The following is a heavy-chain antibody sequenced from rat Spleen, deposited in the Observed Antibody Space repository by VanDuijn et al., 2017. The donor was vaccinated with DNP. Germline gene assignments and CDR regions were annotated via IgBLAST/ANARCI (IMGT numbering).Heavy chain of an antibody. CDR3: VTRGTGSDNWFAY. CDR2: IKHDSSVI. J-gene: IGHJ3*01. CDR1: GFNFHDYW. Sequence: EVKLVESGGGLVQPGRSLKISCAASGFNFHDYWMGWVRQPPGRGLEWVGEIKHDSSVINHNPSLKDRFTISRDNAQNLLYLQMNNLESGDTATYYCVTRGTGSDNWFAYWGQGTLVTVSS. D-gene: IGHD5-1*01. V-gene: IGHV4-2*01.